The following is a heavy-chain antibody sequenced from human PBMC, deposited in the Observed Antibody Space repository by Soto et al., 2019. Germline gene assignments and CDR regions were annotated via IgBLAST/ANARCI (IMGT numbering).Heavy chain of an antibody. CDR3: AKGILPGYCSGGSCYSTYYGMDV. CDR2: ISGGSKST. V-gene: IGHV3-23*01. D-gene: IGHD2-15*01. J-gene: IGHJ6*02. Sequence: GGSLRLSCAASGFTFSSYAMSWVRQPPGKGLEWVSSISGGSKSTYYADSVKGRFTISRDNSKNTVYLQMNSLRAEDTAEFYCAKGILPGYCSGGSCYSTYYGMDVWGQGTTVTVSS. CDR1: GFTFSSYA.